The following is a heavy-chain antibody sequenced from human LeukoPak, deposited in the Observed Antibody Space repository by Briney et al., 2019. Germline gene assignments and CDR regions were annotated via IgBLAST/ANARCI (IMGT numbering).Heavy chain of an antibody. CDR2: ISGSGGNT. CDR1: GFTFSSHA. J-gene: IGHJ3*02. D-gene: IGHD2-8*02. Sequence: GGSLRLSCVASGFTFSSHAMDWVRQAPGKGLEWVSAISGSGGNTYYADSVKGRVTISGDNSKNTLFLQLNSLRAEDAAVYYCAKTYMWSIDAFHMWGQGTMVTVSS. V-gene: IGHV3-23*01. CDR3: AKTYMWSIDAFHM.